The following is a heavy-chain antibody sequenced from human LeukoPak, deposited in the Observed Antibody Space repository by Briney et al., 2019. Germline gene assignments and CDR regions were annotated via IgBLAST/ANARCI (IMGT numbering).Heavy chain of an antibody. CDR3: ARARFSDAFDI. V-gene: IGHV3-66*01. J-gene: IGHJ3*02. CDR1: GFTVSSNY. CDR2: IYSGGST. Sequence: RGGSLRLSCAASGFTVSSNYMSWVRQAPGKGLEWVSVIYSGGSTYYADSVKGRFTISRDNSKNTLYLQMNSLRAEDTAVYYCARARFSDAFDIWGQGTMVTVSS.